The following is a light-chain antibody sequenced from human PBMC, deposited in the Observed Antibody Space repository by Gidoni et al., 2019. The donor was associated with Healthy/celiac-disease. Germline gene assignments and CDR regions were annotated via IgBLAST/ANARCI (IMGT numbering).Light chain of an antibody. CDR3: QQDGSAHQT. J-gene: IGKJ1*01. Sequence: EIVFTHSPGTLSLSQGERATLSCRASQSVSSSYLAWYQQKPGQAPRLLSYGAYSRATGIPDRFSGSGYGTEFTLTISRLEPEDVAVYYCQQDGSAHQTFGQGTKVEIK. V-gene: IGKV3-20*01. CDR2: GAY. CDR1: QSVSSSY.